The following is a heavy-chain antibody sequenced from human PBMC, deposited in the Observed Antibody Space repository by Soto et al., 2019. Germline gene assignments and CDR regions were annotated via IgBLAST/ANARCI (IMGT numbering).Heavy chain of an antibody. J-gene: IGHJ5*02. Sequence: GSGPTLVNPTQTLTLTCTFSGFSLSTSGVGVGWIRQPPGKALEWLALIYWDDDKRYSPSLKSRLTITKDTSKNQVVLTMTNMDPVDTATYYCAHRRQRYIVRPLGNWFDPWGQGTLVTVSS. CDR3: AHRRQRYIVRPLGNWFDP. CDR2: IYWDDDK. CDR1: GFSLSTSGVG. D-gene: IGHD5-12*01. V-gene: IGHV2-5*02.